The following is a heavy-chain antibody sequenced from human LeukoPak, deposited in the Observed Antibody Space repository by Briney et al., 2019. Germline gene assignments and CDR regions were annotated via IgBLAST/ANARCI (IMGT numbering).Heavy chain of an antibody. D-gene: IGHD1-1*01. J-gene: IGHJ4*02. CDR2: IHYSGST. Sequence: SETLSLNCTVSGGSISGYYWSWLRQPPGKGLEWIGYIHYSGSTNYNPSLKSRVTISLDTSKKQFFLRLSSVTAADTAVYYCAMYDSFFDYCGQETLLTVSS. V-gene: IGHV4-59*08. CDR3: AMYDSFFDY. CDR1: GGSISGYY.